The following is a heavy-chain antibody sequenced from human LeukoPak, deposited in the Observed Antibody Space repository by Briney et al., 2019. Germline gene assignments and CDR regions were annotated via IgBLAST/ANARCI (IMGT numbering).Heavy chain of an antibody. J-gene: IGHJ4*02. CDR2: ISSSGSTI. CDR3: TRDAAGLDY. D-gene: IGHD1-14*01. V-gene: IGHV3-48*03. CDR1: GFTFSSYE. Sequence: GGSLRLSCAASGFTFSSYEMNWVRQAPGKGLEWVSYISSSGSTIYYADSVKGRFTISRDNAKSTLYLQMNSLRGEDTAVYYCTRDAAGLDYWGQGTLVTVSS.